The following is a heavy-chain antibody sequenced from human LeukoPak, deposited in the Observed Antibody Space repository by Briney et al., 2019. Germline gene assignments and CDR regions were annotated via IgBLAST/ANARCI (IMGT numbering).Heavy chain of an antibody. V-gene: IGHV1-2*02. D-gene: IGHD3/OR15-3a*01. J-gene: IGHJ4*02. Sequence: ASVKVSCKASGYSFSGFYMHWVRQAPGQGLEWMGWIIPNTGGTNYAQKFQGRVTMTRDTTISTAYMELSSLRADDTAVYYCAREGLVVGTGTGHLDYWGQGTLVTVSS. CDR1: GYSFSGFY. CDR3: AREGLVVGTGTGHLDY. CDR2: IIPNTGGT.